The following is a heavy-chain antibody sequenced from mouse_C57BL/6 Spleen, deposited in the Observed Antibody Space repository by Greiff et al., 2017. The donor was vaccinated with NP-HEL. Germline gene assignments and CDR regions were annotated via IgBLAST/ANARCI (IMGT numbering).Heavy chain of an antibody. D-gene: IGHD1-1*01. CDR2: IHPNSGST. Sequence: QVQLQQPGAELVKPGASVKLSCKASGYTFTSYWMHWVKQRPGQGLEWIGMIHPNSGSTNYNEKFKSKATLTVDKSSSTAYMQLSSLTSEDSAVYYCARRGYYGSSCFAYWGQGTLVTVSA. V-gene: IGHV1-64*01. J-gene: IGHJ3*01. CDR1: GYTFTSYW. CDR3: ARRGYYGSSCFAY.